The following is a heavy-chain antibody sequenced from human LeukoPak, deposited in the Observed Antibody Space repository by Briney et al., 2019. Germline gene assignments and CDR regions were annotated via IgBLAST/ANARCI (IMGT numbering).Heavy chain of an antibody. Sequence: GGSLRLSCTASGFTFSDYYMTWIRQAPGKGLEWVSYIRNSGGTTSFADSVKGRFTISRDNAKNALYLQMNTLTAEDTAVYYCARVRYYHDDSGYSPPYYYYYMDVWGKGTTVTVS. CDR3: ARVRYYHDDSGYSPPYYYYYMDV. J-gene: IGHJ6*03. CDR1: GFTFSDYY. CDR2: IRNSGGTT. V-gene: IGHV3-11*04. D-gene: IGHD3-22*01.